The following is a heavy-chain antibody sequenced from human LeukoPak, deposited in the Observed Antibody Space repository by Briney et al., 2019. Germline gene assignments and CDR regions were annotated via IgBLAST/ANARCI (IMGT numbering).Heavy chain of an antibody. V-gene: IGHV1-69*05. CDR1: GGTFSSYA. D-gene: IGHD2-2*01. Sequence: SVKVSCKASGGTFSSYAISWVRQAPGQGLEWMGRIIPIFGTANYAQKFQGRVTITTDESTSTAYMELSSLRSEDTAVYYCATDRVVPAARTDWYFDLWGRGTLVTVSS. CDR3: ATDRVVPAARTDWYFDL. CDR2: IIPIFGTA. J-gene: IGHJ2*01.